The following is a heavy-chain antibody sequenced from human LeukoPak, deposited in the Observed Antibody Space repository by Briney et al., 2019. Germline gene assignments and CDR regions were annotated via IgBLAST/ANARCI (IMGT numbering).Heavy chain of an antibody. CDR1: GGSISSYY. D-gene: IGHD3-10*01. Sequence: SETLSLTCTVSGGSISSYYWSWIRQPPGKGLEWIGYIYYSGSTNYNPSLKGRVTISVDTSKNQFSLKLSSVTAADTAVYYCARGVAYYYGSGSYYNGPDYWGQGTLVTVSS. CDR2: IYYSGST. J-gene: IGHJ4*02. CDR3: ARGVAYYYGSGSYYNGPDY. V-gene: IGHV4-59*01.